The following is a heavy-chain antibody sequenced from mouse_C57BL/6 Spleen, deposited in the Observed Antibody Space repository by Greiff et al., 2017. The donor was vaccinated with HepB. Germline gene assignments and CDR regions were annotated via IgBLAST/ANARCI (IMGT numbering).Heavy chain of an antibody. CDR2: IWSGGST. Sequence: VQLKESGPGLVQPSQSLSITCTVSGFSLTSYGVHWVRQSPGKGLEWLGVIWSGGSTDYNAAFISRLSISKDNSKSQVFFKMNSLQADDTAIYYCARIYDGYIDVWGTGTTVTVSS. CDR3: ARIYDGYIDV. V-gene: IGHV2-2*01. CDR1: GFSLTSYG. D-gene: IGHD2-3*01. J-gene: IGHJ1*03.